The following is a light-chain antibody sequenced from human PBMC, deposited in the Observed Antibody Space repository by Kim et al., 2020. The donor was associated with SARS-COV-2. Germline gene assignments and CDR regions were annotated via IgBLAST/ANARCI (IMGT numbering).Light chain of an antibody. CDR3: QQYNNWRT. CDR1: QSVSSN. Sequence: SVSPGEIATLSCRARQSVSSNLAWYQQKPGQAPRLLIYGASTRATGIPARFSGSGSGTEFTLTISSLQSEDFAVYYCQQYNNWRTFGQGTKVDIK. J-gene: IGKJ1*01. CDR2: GAS. V-gene: IGKV3-15*01.